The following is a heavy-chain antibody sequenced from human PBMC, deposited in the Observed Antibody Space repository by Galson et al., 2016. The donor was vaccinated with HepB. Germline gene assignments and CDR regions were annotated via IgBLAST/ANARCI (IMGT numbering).Heavy chain of an antibody. CDR3: ARGGATDPFYFDY. J-gene: IGHJ4*02. D-gene: IGHD1-26*01. CDR1: GYTISNYG. V-gene: IGHV1-18*01. Sequence: SVKVSCKASGYTISNYGIGWVRQAPGQGLEWMAWTSTYNGNKKYSQNFQGRGTVTTDTSTSTVYMELGSLRSDDTAVYYCARGGATDPFYFDYWGQGTLVTVSS. CDR2: TSTYNGNK.